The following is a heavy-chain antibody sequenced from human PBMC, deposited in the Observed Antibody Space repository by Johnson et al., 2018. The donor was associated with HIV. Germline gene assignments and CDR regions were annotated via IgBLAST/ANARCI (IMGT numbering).Heavy chain of an antibody. CDR3: ARDEERYLAFEI. D-gene: IGHD1-1*01. J-gene: IGHJ3*02. V-gene: IGHV3-66*02. CDR2: IYSGGST. CDR1: GFTVSSNY. Sequence: VQLVESGGGLVQPGGSLRLSCAASGFTVSSNYMSWVRQAPGKGLEWVSVIYSGGSTYYADSVKGRFTISRDNSKNTPYLRMTSLRAEDTAVYYCARDEERYLAFEIWDQGTMVTSSS.